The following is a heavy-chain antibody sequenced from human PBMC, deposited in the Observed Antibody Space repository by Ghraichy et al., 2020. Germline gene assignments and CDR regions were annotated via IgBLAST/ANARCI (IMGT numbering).Heavy chain of an antibody. Sequence: SETLSLTCTVSGGSISSYYWSWIRQPPGKGLEWIGYIYYSGSTNYNPSLKSRVTISVDTSKNQFSLKLSSVTAADTAVYYCARADSSGWYYFDYWGQGTLVTVSS. J-gene: IGHJ4*02. CDR1: GGSISSYY. D-gene: IGHD6-19*01. V-gene: IGHV4-59*01. CDR3: ARADSSGWYYFDY. CDR2: IYYSGST.